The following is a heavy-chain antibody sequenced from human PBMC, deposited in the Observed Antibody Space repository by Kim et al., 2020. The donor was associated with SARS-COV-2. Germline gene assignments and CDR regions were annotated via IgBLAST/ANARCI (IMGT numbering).Heavy chain of an antibody. Sequence: QKFEGRVTMTRDTSISTAYMELSRLRSDDTAVYYCARGELNYYYYYGMDVWGQGTTVTVSS. CDR3: ARGELNYYYYYGMDV. J-gene: IGHJ6*02. V-gene: IGHV1-2*02. D-gene: IGHD3-10*01.